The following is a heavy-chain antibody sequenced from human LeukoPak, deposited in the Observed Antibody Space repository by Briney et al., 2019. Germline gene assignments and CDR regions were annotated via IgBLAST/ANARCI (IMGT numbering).Heavy chain of an antibody. D-gene: IGHD6-13*01. V-gene: IGHV4-34*01. CDR2: INHSGST. CDR3: ARGGKQQLSAYFDY. CDR1: GGSFSGYY. J-gene: IGHJ4*02. Sequence: SETLSLTRAVYGGSFSGYYWSWIRQPPGKGLEWIGEINHSGSTNYNPSLKSRVTISVDTSKNQFSLKLSSVTAADTAVYYCARGGKQQLSAYFDYWGQGTLVTVSS.